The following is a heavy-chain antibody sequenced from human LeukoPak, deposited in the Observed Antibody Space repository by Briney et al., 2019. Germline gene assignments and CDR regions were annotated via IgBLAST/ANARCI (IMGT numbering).Heavy chain of an antibody. J-gene: IGHJ4*02. CDR1: GYTFTDYY. Sequence: ALVKVSCKASGYTFTDYYIHWVRQAPGQGLEWMGRINPKSGGTNYAQKFQGRVTMTRDTSISTVYMELSRLRSDDTAVFYCARFDWLLYYFDYWGQGTLVTVSS. V-gene: IGHV1-2*06. D-gene: IGHD3-9*01. CDR2: INPKSGGT. CDR3: ARFDWLLYYFDY.